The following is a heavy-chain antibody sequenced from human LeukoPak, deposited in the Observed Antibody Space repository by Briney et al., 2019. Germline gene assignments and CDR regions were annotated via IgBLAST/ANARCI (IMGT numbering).Heavy chain of an antibody. CDR3: TAGGTMFFGY. Sequence: GGSLKLSCAASGFTFIDFTMHWVRQASGKGLEWVGRIRSKANSYATAYSASVKGRFTISRDDLENTAYLQMNSLKTEDTAVYYCTAGGTMFFGYWGQGKLVTVSS. CDR2: IRSKANSYAT. V-gene: IGHV3-73*01. J-gene: IGHJ4*02. D-gene: IGHD3-10*02. CDR1: GFTFIDFT.